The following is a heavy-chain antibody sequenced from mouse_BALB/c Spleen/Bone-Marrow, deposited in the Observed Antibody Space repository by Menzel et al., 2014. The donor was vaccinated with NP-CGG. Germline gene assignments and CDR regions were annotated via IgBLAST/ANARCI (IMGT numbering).Heavy chain of an antibody. CDR3: TRGGNWEDFDY. V-gene: IGHV5-17*02. D-gene: IGHD4-1*01. CDR2: ISSGSSTI. J-gene: IGHJ2*01. Sequence: EVQLVESGGGLVQPGGSRKLSCAASGFTFSSFRMHWVRQAPEKGLEWVAYISSGSSTIFYADTVKGRFTISRDNPKNTLFLQMTSLRSEDTAIYYCTRGGNWEDFDYWGQGTTLTVSS. CDR1: GFTFSSFR.